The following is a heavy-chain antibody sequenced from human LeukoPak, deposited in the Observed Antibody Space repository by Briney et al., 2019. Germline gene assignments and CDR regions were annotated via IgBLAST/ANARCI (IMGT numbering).Heavy chain of an antibody. CDR2: IIPIFGTA. V-gene: IGHV1-69*13. J-gene: IGHJ3*02. D-gene: IGHD3-22*01. CDR1: GGTFSSYA. Sequence: AASVKVSCKASGGTFSSYAISWVRQAPGQGLEWMGGIIPIFGTANYAQKFQGRVTITADESTSTAYMELSSLSSEDTAVYYCARAPPNYYDTYGAFDIWGQGTMVTVSS. CDR3: ARAPPNYYDTYGAFDI.